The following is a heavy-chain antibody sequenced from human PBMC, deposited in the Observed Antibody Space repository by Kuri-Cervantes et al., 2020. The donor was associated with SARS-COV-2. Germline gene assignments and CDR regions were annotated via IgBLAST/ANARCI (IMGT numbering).Heavy chain of an antibody. CDR2: IKTKTDGGTT. CDR1: GFTFSNAW. CDR3: TREAVGYSGYEGPWSGFDP. V-gene: IGHV3-15*01. J-gene: IGHJ5*02. D-gene: IGHD5-12*01. Sequence: GESLKISCAASGFTFSNAWMSLVRQAPGKGLEWGGRIKTKTDGGTTDYAAPVKGRFTISRDDSKNTLYLQMNSRKTEDTAAYYCTREAVGYSGYEGPWSGFDPWGQGTLVTVSS.